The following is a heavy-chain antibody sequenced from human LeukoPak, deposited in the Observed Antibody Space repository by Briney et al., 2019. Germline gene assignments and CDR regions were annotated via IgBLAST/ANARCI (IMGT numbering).Heavy chain of an antibody. CDR2: IYYSGST. CDR3: ATPGYSSGWYYFDY. Sequence: SETLSLTSTVSGGSISSGGYYWSWIRQHPGKGLEWIGYIYYSGSTYYNPSLKSRVTISVDTSKNQFSLKLSSVTAADTAVYYCATPGYSSGWYYFDYWGQGTLVTVSS. D-gene: IGHD6-19*01. V-gene: IGHV4-31*03. J-gene: IGHJ4*02. CDR1: GGSISSGGYY.